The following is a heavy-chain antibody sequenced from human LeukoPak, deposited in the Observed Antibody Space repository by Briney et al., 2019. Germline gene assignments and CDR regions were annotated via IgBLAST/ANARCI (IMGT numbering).Heavy chain of an antibody. CDR3: AKAPATGEGYYFYYMDV. J-gene: IGHJ6*03. Sequence: GGSLRLSCAASGFASGFTFSDYDVSCVRQAPGKGPEWVASVNGRGATTYYADSVRGRFTISRDNSKNTVYLQMISLGADDTAVYFCAKAPATGEGYYFYYMDVWGKGTTVTVSS. V-gene: IGHV3-23*01. CDR1: GFTFSDYD. D-gene: IGHD7-27*01. CDR2: VNGRGATT.